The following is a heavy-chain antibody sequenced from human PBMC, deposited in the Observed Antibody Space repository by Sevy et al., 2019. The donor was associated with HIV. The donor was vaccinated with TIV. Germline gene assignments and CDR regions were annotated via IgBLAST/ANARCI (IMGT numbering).Heavy chain of an antibody. V-gene: IGHV4-30-4*01. Sequence: SETLSLTCTVSGGSISSGDYYWSWIRQPPGKGLEWIGYIYYSGSTYYNPSLKNRITISIDTSKKQFSLKLSSVTAADTAVYYCASQNSSSSLPFDYLGQGTLVTVSS. D-gene: IGHD6-6*01. CDR1: GGSISSGDYY. CDR3: ASQNSSSSLPFDY. J-gene: IGHJ4*02. CDR2: IYYSGST.